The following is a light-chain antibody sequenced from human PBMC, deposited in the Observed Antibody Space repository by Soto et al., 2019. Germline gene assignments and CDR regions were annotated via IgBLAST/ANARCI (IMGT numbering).Light chain of an antibody. Sequence: IVMTQSPATLSVSPGDRATLACRASQSVSTNLAWYQQKPGQAPRLLMYGASTRPTGIPARFTGSGSGTEFTLTISSLQSEDFAIYYCQQYNDWPPRNTFGQGTRLEIK. CDR1: QSVSTN. V-gene: IGKV3-15*01. J-gene: IGKJ5*01. CDR3: QQYNDWPPRNT. CDR2: GAS.